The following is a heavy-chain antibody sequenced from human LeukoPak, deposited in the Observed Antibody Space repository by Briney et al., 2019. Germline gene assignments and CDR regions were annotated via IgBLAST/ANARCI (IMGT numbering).Heavy chain of an antibody. J-gene: IGHJ6*02. V-gene: IGHV3-30-3*01. CDR3: ARDSYGMDV. CDR2: ISYHGSSK. D-gene: IGHD3-10*01. CDR1: GFTFSDYA. Sequence: PGKSLSLSCAASGFTFSDYAMHRVRQAPAKRLEWVAVISYHGSSKCNADSVKGRFTISRDNSKNTLYLQMDSLRAEDTAVYYCARDSYGMDVWGQGTPATVSS.